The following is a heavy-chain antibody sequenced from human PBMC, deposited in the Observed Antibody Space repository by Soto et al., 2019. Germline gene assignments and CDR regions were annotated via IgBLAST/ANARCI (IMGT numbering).Heavy chain of an antibody. D-gene: IGHD6-19*01. CDR1: GYTFTSYA. CDR2: INAGNGNT. J-gene: IGHJ4*02. Sequence: GASVKVSCTASGYTFTSYAMHWVRQAPGQRLEWMGWINAGNGNTKYSQKFQGRVTITRDTSASTAYMELSSLRSEDTAVYYCARDPDHPGSGYSSGREDYWGQGTLVTVSS. V-gene: IGHV1-3*01. CDR3: ARDPDHPGSGYSSGREDY.